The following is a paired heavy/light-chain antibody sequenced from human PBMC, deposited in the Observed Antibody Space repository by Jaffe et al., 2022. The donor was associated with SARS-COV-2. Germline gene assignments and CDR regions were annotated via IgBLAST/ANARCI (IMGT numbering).Heavy chain of an antibody. D-gene: IGHD3-22*01. CDR2: IYYSGST. CDR1: GGSVSSGSYY. J-gene: IGHJ5*02. V-gene: IGHV4-61*01. Sequence: QVQLQESGPGLVKPSETLSLTCTVSGGSVSSGSYYWSWIRQPPGKGLEWIGYIYYSGSTNYNPSLKSRVTISVDTSKNQFSLKLSSVTAADTAVYYCARAGTYYYDSSGYPSNWFDPWGQGTLVTVSS. CDR3: ARAGTYYYDSSGYPSNWFDP.
Light chain of an antibody. CDR1: SSNIGSNT. J-gene: IGLJ3*02. CDR3: AAWDDSLFGPV. Sequence: QSVLTQPPSASGTPGQRVTISCSGSSSNIGSNTVNWYQQLPGTAPKLLIYSNNQRPSGVPDRFSGSKSGTSASLAISGLQSEDEADYYCAAWDDSLFGPVFGGGTKLTVL. V-gene: IGLV1-44*01. CDR2: SNN.